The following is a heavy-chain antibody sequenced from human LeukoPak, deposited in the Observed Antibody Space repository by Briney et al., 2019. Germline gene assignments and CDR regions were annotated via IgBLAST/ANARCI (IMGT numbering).Heavy chain of an antibody. V-gene: IGHV1-18*01. J-gene: IGHJ3*02. CDR1: GYTFTSYG. D-gene: IGHD1-1*01. Sequence: ASVKVSCKASGYTFTSYGISWVRQAPGQGLEWMGWISAYNGNTNYAQKLQGRVTMTTDTPTSTAYMELRSLRSDDTAVYYCASQRGPGDAFDIWGQGTMVTVSS. CDR2: ISAYNGNT. CDR3: ASQRGPGDAFDI.